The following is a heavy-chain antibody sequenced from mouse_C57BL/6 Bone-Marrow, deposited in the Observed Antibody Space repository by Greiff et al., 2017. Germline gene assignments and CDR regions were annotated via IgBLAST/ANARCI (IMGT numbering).Heavy chain of an antibody. CDR1: GYTFTSYW. D-gene: IGHD3-2*02. J-gene: IGHJ3*01. CDR2: IDPSDSYT. V-gene: IGHV1-69*01. CDR3: ARGGKQLRPRAWFAY. Sequence: QVQLQQPGAELVMPGASVKLSCKASGYTFTSYWMHWVKQRPGQGLEWIGEIDPSDSYTNYNQQFKGKSTLTVDKSSSTAYMQLSSLKSEDSAVYYGARGGKQLRPRAWFAYWGQGTLFTVSA.